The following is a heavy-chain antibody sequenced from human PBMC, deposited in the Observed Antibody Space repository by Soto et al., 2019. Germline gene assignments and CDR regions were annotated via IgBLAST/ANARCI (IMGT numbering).Heavy chain of an antibody. CDR2: ISGSGGST. CDR3: AKAREVLMVYAPIG. CDR1: GFTFSSYA. J-gene: IGHJ4*02. D-gene: IGHD2-8*01. V-gene: IGHV3-23*01. Sequence: HPGGSLRLSCAASGFTFSSYAMSWVRQAPGKGLEWVSAISGSGGSTYYADSVKGRFTISRDNSKNTLYLQMNSLRAEDTAVYYCAKAREVLMVYAPIGWGQGTLVTVPS.